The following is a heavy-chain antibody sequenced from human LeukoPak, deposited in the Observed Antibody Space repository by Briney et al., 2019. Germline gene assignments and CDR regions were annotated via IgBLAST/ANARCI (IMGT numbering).Heavy chain of an antibody. D-gene: IGHD3-10*01. Sequence: GGSLRLSCAASGFTFSSYAMSWVRQAPGKGLEWVSYISSSGSTIYYADSVKGRFTISRDNAKNSLYLQMNSLRAEDTAVYYCARDARDYYGSGSYYDWGQGTLVTVSS. CDR3: ARDARDYYGSGSYYD. J-gene: IGHJ4*02. CDR2: ISSSGSTI. V-gene: IGHV3-48*04. CDR1: GFTFSSYA.